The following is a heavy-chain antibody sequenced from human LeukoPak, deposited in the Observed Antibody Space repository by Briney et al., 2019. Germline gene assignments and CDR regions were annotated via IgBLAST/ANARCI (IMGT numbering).Heavy chain of an antibody. CDR3: AREYLGLYYFDY. Sequence: GGSLRLSCAASGFTFSSYWMHWVRQAPGKGLVWVSLINSDGSGTRYADSVKGRFTISRDNAKNSLYLQMNSLRAEDTAVYYCAREYLGLYYFDYWGQGTLVTVSS. V-gene: IGHV3-74*01. CDR1: GFTFSSYW. J-gene: IGHJ4*02. D-gene: IGHD7-27*01. CDR2: INSDGSGT.